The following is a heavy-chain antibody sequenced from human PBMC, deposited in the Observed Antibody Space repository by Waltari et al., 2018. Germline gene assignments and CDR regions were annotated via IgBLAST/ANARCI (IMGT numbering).Heavy chain of an antibody. CDR3: ARGRITMRQYYYYYMDV. V-gene: IGHV4-34*01. Sequence: QVQLQQWGAGLLKPSETLSLTCAVYGGSFSGYYWSWIRQPPVKGLEWIGEIKHSGSTNYNPSLKSRVTISVDTSKNQFSLKLSSVTAADTAVYYCARGRITMRQYYYYYMDVWGKGTTVTISS. CDR2: IKHSGST. J-gene: IGHJ6*03. D-gene: IGHD3-22*01. CDR1: GGSFSGYY.